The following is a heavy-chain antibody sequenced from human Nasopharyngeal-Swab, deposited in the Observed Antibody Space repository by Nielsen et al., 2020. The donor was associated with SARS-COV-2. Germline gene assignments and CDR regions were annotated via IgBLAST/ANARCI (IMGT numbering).Heavy chain of an antibody. CDR3: ARVSSSSTTNWFDP. V-gene: IGHV3-30*03. Sequence: VRQAPGKGLEWVAVISYDGSNKYYADSVKGRFTISRDNSKNTLYLQMNSLRAEDTAVYYCARVSSSSTTNWFDPWGQGTLATVSS. J-gene: IGHJ5*02. CDR2: ISYDGSNK. D-gene: IGHD6-6*01.